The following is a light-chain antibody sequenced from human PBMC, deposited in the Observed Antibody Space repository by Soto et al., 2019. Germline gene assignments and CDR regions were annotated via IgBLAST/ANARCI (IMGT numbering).Light chain of an antibody. CDR1: SSDVGGYNY. CDR2: EVN. J-gene: IGLJ1*01. Sequence: QSALTQPASVSRSPGQSITISCTGTSSDVGGYNYVSWYQQHPGKAPKLMIYEVNYRPSGVSNRFSGSKSGNTASLTISGPQAEDEADYYCSSYTSSSTGVFGTGTKVTVL. CDR3: SSYTSSSTGV. V-gene: IGLV2-14*01.